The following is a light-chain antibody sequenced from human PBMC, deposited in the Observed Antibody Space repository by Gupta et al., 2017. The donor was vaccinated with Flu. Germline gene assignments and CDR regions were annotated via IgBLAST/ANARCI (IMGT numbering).Light chain of an antibody. J-gene: IGLJ2*01. Sequence: TCGGNNIGSKSVHWDQQKPGQAPVLVVYADSDRPSGIPERFSGSNSGNTATLTISRGEAGDEADYYCQVWDNSESVFGGGTKLIVL. CDR1: NIGSKS. CDR3: QVWDNSESV. V-gene: IGLV3-21*02. CDR2: ADS.